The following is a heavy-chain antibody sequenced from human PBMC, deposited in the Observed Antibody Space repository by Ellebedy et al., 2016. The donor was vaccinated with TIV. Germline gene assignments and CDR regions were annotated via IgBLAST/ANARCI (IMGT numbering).Heavy chain of an antibody. CDR1: GFTFSNCW. D-gene: IGHD3/OR15-3a*01. CDR2: IRLYTEGGAT. J-gene: IGHJ4*02. Sequence: GGSLRLSXAASGFTFSNCWMTWVRQAPGKGLEYVGLIRLYTEGGATNYAAPVKGRFTISRDDSKNTLSLEMKSLQVEDTAVYFCVAGLGASPLDYWGQGTLVTVSS. V-gene: IGHV3-15*01. CDR3: VAGLGASPLDY.